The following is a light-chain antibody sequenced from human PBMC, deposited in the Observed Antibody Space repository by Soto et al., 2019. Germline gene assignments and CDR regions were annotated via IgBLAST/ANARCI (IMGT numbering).Light chain of an antibody. CDR2: GAS. CDR3: QQYGSSRGFT. J-gene: IGKJ3*01. CDR1: QSVSSSY. V-gene: IGKV3-20*01. Sequence: EIVLTQSPDTLSLSPGERATLSCRASQSVSSSYLAWYQQKPGQAPRLLIYGASGRATGIPDRFSGSGSGTDFTLTISRLEPEDFAVYYCQQYGSSRGFTFGPGTKVDIK.